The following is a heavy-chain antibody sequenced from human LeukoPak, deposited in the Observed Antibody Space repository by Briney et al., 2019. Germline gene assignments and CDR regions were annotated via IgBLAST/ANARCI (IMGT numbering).Heavy chain of an antibody. V-gene: IGHV4-4*02. J-gene: IGHJ4*02. CDR2: IHHEGST. D-gene: IGHD6-19*01. CDR1: GGSISSSIR. CDR3: TAQGGWYIDY. Sequence: SGILSLTCGVSGGSISSSIRWSWVRQPPGKGLEWIGEIHHEGSTKYSPSLKSRVTISVDKSKNQFSLKLNSMTAADTAVYYCTAQGGWYIDYWGQGTLVTVSS.